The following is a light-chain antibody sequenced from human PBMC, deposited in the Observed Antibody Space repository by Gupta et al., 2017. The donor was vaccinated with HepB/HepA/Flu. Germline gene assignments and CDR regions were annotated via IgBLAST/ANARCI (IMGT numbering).Light chain of an antibody. CDR2: GAS. CDR1: ESVSSSY. V-gene: IGKV3-20*01. Sequence: IVSTQSPGTLSLSPGERATRSCRASESVSSSYLAWYQQKPGQAPRLLIYGASSRATGIPDRFSGSGSGTDFTLTISRLEPEDFAVYYCQQYGSSPRTFGEGTKVEIK. J-gene: IGKJ4*02. CDR3: QQYGSSPRT.